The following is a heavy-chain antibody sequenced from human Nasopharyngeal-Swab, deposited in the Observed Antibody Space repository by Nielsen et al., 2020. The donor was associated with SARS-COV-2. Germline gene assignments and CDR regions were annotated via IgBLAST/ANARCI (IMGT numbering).Heavy chain of an antibody. D-gene: IGHD4-17*01. CDR3: ARSVNFDYGDLQPPFGY. V-gene: IGHV3-30-3*01. J-gene: IGHJ4*02. CDR2: TSRDGGDK. Sequence: VRQAPGKGLEWVAVTSRDGGDKYYADSVKGRFTMSRDTSKNVVYLEMNSLSIEDTAVYYCARSVNFDYGDLQPPFGYWGQGTLVTVSS.